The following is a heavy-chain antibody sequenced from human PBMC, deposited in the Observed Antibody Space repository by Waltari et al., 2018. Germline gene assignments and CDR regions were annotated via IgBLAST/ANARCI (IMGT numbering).Heavy chain of an antibody. CDR1: GFTFSSYS. J-gene: IGHJ4*02. CDR2: MSSSSSTI. V-gene: IGHV3-48*04. Sequence: EVQLVESGGGLVQPGGSLRLSCAASGFTFSSYSMNWVRQAPGKGLEWVSYMSSSSSTIYYADSVKGRFTISRDNAKNSLYLQMNSLRAEDTAVYYCAREDYDFWSGPDYWGQGTLVTVSS. D-gene: IGHD3-3*01. CDR3: AREDYDFWSGPDY.